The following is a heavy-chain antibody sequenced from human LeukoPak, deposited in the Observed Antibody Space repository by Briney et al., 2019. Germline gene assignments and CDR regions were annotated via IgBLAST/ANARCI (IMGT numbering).Heavy chain of an antibody. Sequence: GGSLRLSCATSGFTFTDYGMNWFRQAPGKGLEWVSYISNSAILYADSVKGRFTISRDNARESLYLQMNSLRAEDTALYYCAKEVYYYDSSGYYSLLHWGQGTLVTVSS. CDR2: ISNSAI. CDR1: GFTFTDYG. D-gene: IGHD3-22*01. V-gene: IGHV3-48*01. CDR3: AKEVYYYDSSGYYSLLH. J-gene: IGHJ4*02.